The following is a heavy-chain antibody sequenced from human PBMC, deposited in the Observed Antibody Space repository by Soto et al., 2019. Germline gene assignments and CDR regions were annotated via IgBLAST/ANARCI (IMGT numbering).Heavy chain of an antibody. J-gene: IGHJ6*02. D-gene: IGHD1-26*01. Sequence: GGSLRLSCAASGFTFSSYGMHWVRQAPGKGLEWVAVISYDGSNKYYADSVKGRFTISRDNSKNTLYLQMNSLRAEDTAVYYCAKDRPSGSRPYYYGLDVWGQGTTVTLSS. V-gene: IGHV3-30*18. CDR1: GFTFSSYG. CDR2: ISYDGSNK. CDR3: AKDRPSGSRPYYYGLDV.